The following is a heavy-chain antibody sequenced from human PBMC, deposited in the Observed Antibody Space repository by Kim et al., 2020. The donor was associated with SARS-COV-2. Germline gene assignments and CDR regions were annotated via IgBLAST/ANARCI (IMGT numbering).Heavy chain of an antibody. CDR1: QFTFSGYT. D-gene: IGHD1-1*01. V-gene: IGHV3-30-3*01. CDR3: ARDWVPDY. J-gene: IGHJ4*02. Sequence: GGSLRLSCTASQFTFSGYTMQWVRRAPGKGLEWVAVISPNGSNKYYADSVKGRFTISRENSRNTVYLQIDNVRPEDTAVYYCARDWVPDYWGQGTLLTVSS. CDR2: ISPNGSNK.